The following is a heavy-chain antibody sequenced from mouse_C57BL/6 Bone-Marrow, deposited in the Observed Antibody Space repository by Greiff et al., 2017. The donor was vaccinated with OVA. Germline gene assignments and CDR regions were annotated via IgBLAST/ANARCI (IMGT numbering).Heavy chain of an antibody. V-gene: IGHV5-4*03. J-gene: IGHJ3*01. D-gene: IGHD3-1*01. CDR3: ARGLRAFAY. CDR2: ISDGGSYT. CDR1: GFTFSSYA. Sequence: EVMLVESGGGLVKPGGSLKLSCAASGFTFSSYAMSWVRQTPEKRLEWVATISDGGSYTYYPDNVKGRFTISRDNAKNNLYLQMSHLKSEDTAMYYCARGLRAFAYWGQGTLVTVSA.